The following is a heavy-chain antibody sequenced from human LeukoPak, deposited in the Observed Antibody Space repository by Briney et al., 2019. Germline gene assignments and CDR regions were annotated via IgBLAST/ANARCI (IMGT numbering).Heavy chain of an antibody. J-gene: IGHJ4*02. CDR2: ISTSSSFI. CDR1: GFTFNSHF. Sequence: GGSLRLSCAASGFTFNSHFMNWVRQAPGKGLEWVSSISTSSSFIYYADSVKGRFTISRDNSKNTLYLQMNSLRAEDTAVYYCAKQVYYYDSSNLDYWGQGTLVTVSS. D-gene: IGHD3-22*01. CDR3: AKQVYYYDSSNLDY. V-gene: IGHV3-21*01.